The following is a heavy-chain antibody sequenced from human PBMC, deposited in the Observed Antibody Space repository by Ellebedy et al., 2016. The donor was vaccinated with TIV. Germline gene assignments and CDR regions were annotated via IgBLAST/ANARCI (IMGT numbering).Heavy chain of an antibody. D-gene: IGHD4-17*01. CDR3: ARQKTVRALDV. CDR1: GYFFTNYW. Sequence: PGGSLRPSCTVSGYFFTNYWIGWVRQTPGKGLEWMGIVYPGNSDTTYSPSFQGQVTISADKSINTAYLQWGSLKASDTAIYYWARQKTVRALDVWGPGTMVSVSS. J-gene: IGHJ3*01. CDR2: VYPGNSDT. V-gene: IGHV5-51*01.